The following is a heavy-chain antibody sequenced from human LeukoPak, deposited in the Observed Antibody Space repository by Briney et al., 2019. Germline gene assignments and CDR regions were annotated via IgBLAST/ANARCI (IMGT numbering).Heavy chain of an antibody. CDR2: INPNSGGT. CDR1: GYTFTGYY. V-gene: IGHV1-2*06. J-gene: IGHJ4*02. D-gene: IGHD3-16*01. CDR3: AIKSYDYRGNYGDGGDY. Sequence: ASVKVSCKASGYTFTGYYMHWVRQAPGQGLEWMGRINPNSGGTNYAQKFQGRVTMTRDTSISTAYMELSRLRSDDTAVYYCAIKSYDYRGNYGDGGDYWGQGTLVTVSS.